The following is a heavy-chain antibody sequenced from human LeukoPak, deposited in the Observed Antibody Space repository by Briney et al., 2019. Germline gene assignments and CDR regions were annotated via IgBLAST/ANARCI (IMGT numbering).Heavy chain of an antibody. Sequence: QPGRSLRLSCAASGFTFSSYGMHWVRQAPGKGLEWVAVISYDGSDKYYADSVKGRFTISRDNSKNTLYLQMSSLRADDTAVYYCAKQQGSGATPTYYYYGMDVWGQGTTATVSS. CDR3: AKQQGSGATPTYYYYGMDV. CDR2: ISYDGSDK. D-gene: IGHD1-26*01. J-gene: IGHJ6*02. V-gene: IGHV3-30*18. CDR1: GFTFSSYG.